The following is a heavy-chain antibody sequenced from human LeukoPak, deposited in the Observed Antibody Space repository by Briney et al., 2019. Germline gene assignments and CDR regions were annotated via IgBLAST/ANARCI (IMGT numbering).Heavy chain of an antibody. CDR3: ARFPLPSYSGSSYSDY. CDR2: IYPGDSDT. CDR1: GYSFTNYW. J-gene: IGHJ4*02. Sequence: GESLKISCKGSGYSFTNYWIGWVRQMPGKGLEWMGIIYPGDSDTRYSPSFQGQVTISADKSISTAYLQWSSLKASDTAMYYCARFPLPSYSGSSYSDYWGQGTLVTVSS. V-gene: IGHV5-51*01. D-gene: IGHD1-26*01.